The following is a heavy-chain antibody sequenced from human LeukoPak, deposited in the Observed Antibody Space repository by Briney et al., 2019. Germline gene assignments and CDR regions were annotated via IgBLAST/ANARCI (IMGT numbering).Heavy chain of an antibody. D-gene: IGHD3-3*02. CDR2: IYTSGSS. CDR3: ARGIRSPRSALEYFQH. V-gene: IGHV4-61*02. CDR1: GGSISSGSYY. J-gene: IGHJ1*01. Sequence: NTSETLSLTCTVSGGSISSGSYYWSWIRQPAGKGLEWIGRIYTSGSSNYNPSLKSRVTISVDTSKDQFALKLSSVTAADTAVYYCARGIRSPRSALEYFQHWGQGTLVTVSS.